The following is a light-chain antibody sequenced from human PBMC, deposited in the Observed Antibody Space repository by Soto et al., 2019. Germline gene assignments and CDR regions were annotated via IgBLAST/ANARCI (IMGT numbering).Light chain of an antibody. CDR2: GAS. Sequence: EIVLTQSPGTLSLSPGERATISCRAIHMVSSSYLAWYQQKPGQAPRLLIYGASSRATGIPDRFSGSGSGTDFTLTISRLEPEDFALFYCQHFDNSGLTFGGGTKVDIK. CDR3: QHFDNSGLT. J-gene: IGKJ4*01. CDR1: HMVSSSY. V-gene: IGKV3-20*01.